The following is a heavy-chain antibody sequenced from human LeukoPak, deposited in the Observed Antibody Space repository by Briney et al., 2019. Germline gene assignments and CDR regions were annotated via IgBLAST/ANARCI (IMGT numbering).Heavy chain of an antibody. CDR3: ATGDDFWSGYHFDY. CDR1: GFTFSGYS. Sequence: GGSLRLSCAASGFTFSGYSMNWVRQAPGKGLEWVSYISSSGSAIYYADSVKGRFTISRDNAKNSLYLQMNSLRAEDTAVYYCATGDDFWSGYHFDYWGQGTLVTVSS. D-gene: IGHD3-3*01. J-gene: IGHJ4*02. CDR2: ISSSGSAI. V-gene: IGHV3-48*04.